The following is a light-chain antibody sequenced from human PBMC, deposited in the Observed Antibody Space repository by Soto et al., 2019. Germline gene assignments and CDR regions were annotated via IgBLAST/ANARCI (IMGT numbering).Light chain of an antibody. CDR3: QQLESYPST. J-gene: IGKJ4*01. CDR1: RSISDW. V-gene: IGKV1-5*01. CDR2: AAS. Sequence: DIQMTQSPSTLSPSVGDRVTITCRASRSISDWLAWYQQKPGKAPKLLIYAASTLQSGVPSRFSGSGSGTDFTLTISSLQPEDFATYYCQQLESYPSTFGGGTKVDIK.